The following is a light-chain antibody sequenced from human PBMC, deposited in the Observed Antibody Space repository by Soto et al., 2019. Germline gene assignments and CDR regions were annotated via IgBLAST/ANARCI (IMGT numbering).Light chain of an antibody. V-gene: IGKV1-5*01. CDR3: QQSSEATWT. CDR2: AAS. Sequence: DIQMTQSPSTLSASVGDTVTITCRASESIDNWLAWYQQKPGKAPKLLIFAASTLVRGVPSRFSGRGSGTEFTLTISSLQPEDFATYYCQQSSEATWTFGQGTKVDIK. CDR1: ESIDNW. J-gene: IGKJ1*01.